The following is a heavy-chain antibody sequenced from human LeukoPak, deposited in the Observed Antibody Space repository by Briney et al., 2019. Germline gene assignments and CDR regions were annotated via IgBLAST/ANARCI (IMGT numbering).Heavy chain of an antibody. V-gene: IGHV4-59*08. J-gene: IGHJ4*02. CDR1: GGSISSYY. CDR3: ARHRYSLDD. Sequence: SETLSLTCTVSGGSISSYYWSWIRQPPGKGLEWIGYISYSGSTNYNPSLKSRVTISVDTSKNQFSLKLNSVTAADTAFYYCARHRYSLDDWGRGALVTVSS. D-gene: IGHD5-18*01. CDR2: ISYSGST.